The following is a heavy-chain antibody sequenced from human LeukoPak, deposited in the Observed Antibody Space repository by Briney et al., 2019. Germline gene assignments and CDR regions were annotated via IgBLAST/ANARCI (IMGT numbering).Heavy chain of an antibody. J-gene: IGHJ4*02. Sequence: GGSLRLSCAASGFTFSSYGMSWVRQAPGKGLEWVSSISSSSSYIYYADSVKGRFTISRDNAKNSLYLQMNSLRAEDTAVYYCARDSPSGYSGYWGQGTLVTVSS. D-gene: IGHD3-3*01. CDR3: ARDSPSGYSGY. CDR2: ISSSSSYI. V-gene: IGHV3-21*01. CDR1: GFTFSSYG.